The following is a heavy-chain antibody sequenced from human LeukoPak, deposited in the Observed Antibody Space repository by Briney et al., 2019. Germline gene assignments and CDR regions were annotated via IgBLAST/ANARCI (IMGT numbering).Heavy chain of an antibody. D-gene: IGHD4-17*01. CDR1: GDSFSSLY. CDR3: ARDLVTVTKGFDI. Sequence: SETLSLTCAVSGDSFSSLYWPWIRQPPGRGREWIGYISYLGTTNYNPSLKSRVTISIDTSKNQFSLKLSSVTTADTAVYYCARDLVTVTKGFDIWGLGTMVSVSS. V-gene: IGHV4-59*11. CDR2: ISYLGTT. J-gene: IGHJ3*02.